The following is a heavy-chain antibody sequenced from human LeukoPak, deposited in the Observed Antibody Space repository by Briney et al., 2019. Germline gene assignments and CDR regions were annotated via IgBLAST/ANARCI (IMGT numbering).Heavy chain of an antibody. Sequence: ASVKVSCKASGYTFTSYGISWVRQAPGQGLEWMGWISAYNGNTIYAQKLQGRVTMTTDTSTSTVYMELSSLRSEDTAVYYYARAIPRGYYDSSGGYYYMDVWGKGTTVTVSS. D-gene: IGHD3-22*01. V-gene: IGHV1-18*01. CDR1: GYTFTSYG. CDR3: ARAIPRGYYDSSGGYYYMDV. J-gene: IGHJ6*03. CDR2: ISAYNGNT.